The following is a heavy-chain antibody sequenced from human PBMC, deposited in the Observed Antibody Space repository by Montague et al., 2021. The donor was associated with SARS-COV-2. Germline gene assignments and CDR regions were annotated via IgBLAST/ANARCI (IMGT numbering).Heavy chain of an antibody. D-gene: IGHD6-25*01. CDR1: GLRFSDYA. J-gene: IGHJ5*02. Sequence: SLRLSCAASGLRFSDYAMTWVRLSPGKGLEWVSAIGSTGMDTHYAESVKGRFTVSRDNSQNTLFLQMDHLRSEDTALYYCGRRVPARDPGDFDPWGQGTRVIGSS. CDR2: IGSTGMDT. CDR3: GRRVPARDPGDFDP. V-gene: IGHV3-23*05.